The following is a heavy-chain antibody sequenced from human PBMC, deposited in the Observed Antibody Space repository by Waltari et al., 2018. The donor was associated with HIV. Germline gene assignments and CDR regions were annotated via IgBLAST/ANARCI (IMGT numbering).Heavy chain of an antibody. Sequence: QVQLVQSGAEAKKPGASVKVSCKASGYTFTSYDIHWMRTAHGQGLEWMGWMNPNSGNTGYAQKFQGRVTMTRNTSISTAYMELSSLRSEDTAVYYCARLGYCSSTSCYYYYYYGMDVWGQGTTVTVSS. CDR1: GYTFTSYD. J-gene: IGHJ6*02. V-gene: IGHV1-8*01. CDR3: ARLGYCSSTSCYYYYYYGMDV. CDR2: MNPNSGNT. D-gene: IGHD2-2*01.